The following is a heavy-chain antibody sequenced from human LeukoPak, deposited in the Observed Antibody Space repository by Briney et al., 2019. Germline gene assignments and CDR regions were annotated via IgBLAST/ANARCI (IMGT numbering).Heavy chain of an antibody. V-gene: IGHV3-23*01. CDR1: GFTFSSYG. Sequence: GGSLRLSCAASGFTFSSYGMHWVRQAPGKGLEWVSAISGSGGSTYYADSVKGRFTISRDNSKNTLYLQMNSLRAEDTAVYYCAKPLIAVAGTSAFDYWGQGTLVTVSS. CDR2: ISGSGGST. D-gene: IGHD6-19*01. CDR3: AKPLIAVAGTSAFDY. J-gene: IGHJ4*02.